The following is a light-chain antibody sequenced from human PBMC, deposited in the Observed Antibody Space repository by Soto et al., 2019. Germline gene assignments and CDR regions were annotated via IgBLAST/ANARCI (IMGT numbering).Light chain of an antibody. J-gene: IGKJ3*01. Sequence: EIVLTQSPGTLSLSPGERATLSCRASQSVSSSYLAWYQQKPGQAPRLLIYGASSRATGIPDGFSGSESGTAFALTLRRLEDEEFAVYCCQQYGSSIFAFGGRTQVDIK. CDR1: QSVSSSY. CDR2: GAS. CDR3: QQYGSSIFA. V-gene: IGKV3-20*01.